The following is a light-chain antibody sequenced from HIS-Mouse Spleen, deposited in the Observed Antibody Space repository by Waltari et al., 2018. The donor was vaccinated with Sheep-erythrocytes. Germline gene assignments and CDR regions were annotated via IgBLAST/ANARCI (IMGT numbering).Light chain of an antibody. J-gene: IGLJ3*02. CDR1: KLGDKY. V-gene: IGLV3-1*01. CDR3: QAWDSSTAV. Sequence: SYELTQPPSVSVSPGQTASITCSGDKLGDKYACWYQQKPGQSPVLVIYQGSKRPSGMPERFSGSNSGNTATLTISGTQAMDEADYYCQAWDSSTAVFGGGTKLTVL. CDR2: QGS.